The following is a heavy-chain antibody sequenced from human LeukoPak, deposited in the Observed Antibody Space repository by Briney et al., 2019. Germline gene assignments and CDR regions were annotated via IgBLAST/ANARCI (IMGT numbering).Heavy chain of an antibody. CDR2: IYHSGST. CDR3: ARALMTGSSTSWPYNWFDP. D-gene: IGHD2-2*01. V-gene: IGHV4-38-2*01. CDR1: GYSINSGYY. Sequence: SETLSLTCAVSGYSINSGYYWGWIRQPPGKGLEWIGSIYHSGSTYYNPSLKSRVTISVDTSKNQFSLKLSSVTAADTAVYYCARALMTGSSTSWPYNWFDPWGQGTLVTVSS. J-gene: IGHJ5*02.